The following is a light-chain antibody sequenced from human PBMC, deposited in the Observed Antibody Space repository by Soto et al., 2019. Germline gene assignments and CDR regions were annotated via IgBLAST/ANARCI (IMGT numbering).Light chain of an antibody. J-gene: IGKJ1*01. CDR1: QSVSSN. V-gene: IGKV3-15*01. CDR3: QQYDNWWT. CDR2: GAS. Sequence: EIVMTQSPATLSVSPGARATLSCRASQSVSSNLAWYQQKPGQAPRLLIYGASTRATGIPARFSGSGSGTEFTLTISSLQSEDFAVYYCQQYDNWWTFGQGTKAEIK.